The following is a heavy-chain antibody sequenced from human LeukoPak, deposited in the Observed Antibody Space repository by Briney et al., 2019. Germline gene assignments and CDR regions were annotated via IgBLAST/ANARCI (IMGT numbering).Heavy chain of an antibody. CDR3: TRGVDWGGELHYYFDY. Sequence: GGSLRLSCTASGFTFGDYAMSWVRQAPGKGLEWVGFIRSKAYGGTTEYAASVKGRFTIPRDDSKSIAYLQMNSLKTEDTAVYYCTRGVDWGGELHYYFDYWGQGTLVTVSS. D-gene: IGHD3-10*01. CDR1: GFTFGDYA. V-gene: IGHV3-49*04. J-gene: IGHJ4*02. CDR2: IRSKAYGGTT.